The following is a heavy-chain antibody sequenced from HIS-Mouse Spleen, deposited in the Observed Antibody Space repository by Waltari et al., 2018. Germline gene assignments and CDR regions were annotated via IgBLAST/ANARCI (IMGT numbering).Heavy chain of an antibody. CDR3: AREIPYSSSWYDWYFDL. Sequence: QLQLPESGPGLVKPSETLSLPCTVSGASISSRSDYWGWIRHPPGKGLEWIGSIYYTGSTYYNPSLKSRVTISVDTSKNQFSLKLSSVTAADTAVYYCAREIPYSSSWYDWYFDLWGRGTLVTVSS. D-gene: IGHD6-13*01. CDR2: IYYTGST. CDR1: GASISSRSDY. J-gene: IGHJ2*01. V-gene: IGHV4-39*07.